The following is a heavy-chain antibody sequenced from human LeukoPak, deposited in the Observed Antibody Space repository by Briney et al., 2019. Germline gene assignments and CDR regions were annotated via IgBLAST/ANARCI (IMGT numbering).Heavy chain of an antibody. CDR2: IYSGGST. CDR1: GFLVSNNY. Sequence: PGGSLRLSCAASGFLVSNNYMSWVRQAPGKGLEWVSVIYSGGSTYYADSVKGRFTISRDNSKNTLYLQMNSLRAEDTAVYYCARVEYGYYFDYWGQGTLVTVSS. CDR3: ARVEYGYYFDY. J-gene: IGHJ4*02. V-gene: IGHV3-53*01. D-gene: IGHD4-17*01.